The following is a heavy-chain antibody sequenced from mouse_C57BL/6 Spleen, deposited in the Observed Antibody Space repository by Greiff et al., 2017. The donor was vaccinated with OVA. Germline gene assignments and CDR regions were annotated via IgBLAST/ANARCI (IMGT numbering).Heavy chain of an antibody. CDR2: IWTGGGT. CDR3: ARRDYGSSYGYFDV. Sequence: QVQLKESGPGLVAPSQSLSITCTVSGFSLTSYAISWVRQPPGTGLEWLGVIWTGGGTNYNSALKSRLSISKDNSKSQVFLKMNSLQTDDTARYYCARRDYGSSYGYFDVWGTGTTVTVSS. V-gene: IGHV2-9-1*01. D-gene: IGHD1-1*01. J-gene: IGHJ1*03. CDR1: GFSLTSYA.